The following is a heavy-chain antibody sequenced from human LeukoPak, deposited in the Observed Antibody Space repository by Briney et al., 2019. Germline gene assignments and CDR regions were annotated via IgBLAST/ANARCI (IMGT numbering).Heavy chain of an antibody. D-gene: IGHD2/OR15-2a*01. CDR2: IYSGGST. Sequence: GGSLRLSCAASGFTVSSNYMSWVRQAPGKGLEWVSVIYSGGSTYYADSVKGRFTISRDNSKNTLYLQMNSLRAEDTAVYYCARDPGGLLSRQFHYWGQGTLVTVSS. CDR1: GFTVSSNY. CDR3: ARDPGGLLSRQFHY. J-gene: IGHJ4*02. V-gene: IGHV3-66*02.